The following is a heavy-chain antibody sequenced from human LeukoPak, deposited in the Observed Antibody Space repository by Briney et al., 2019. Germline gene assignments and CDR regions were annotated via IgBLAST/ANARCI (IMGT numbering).Heavy chain of an antibody. CDR3: ARDSRAGSGSRPHD. J-gene: IGHJ4*02. D-gene: IGHD3-10*01. CDR1: GGTFSSYA. CDR2: IIPIFGTA. Sequence: SVKVSCRASGGTFSSYAISWVRQAPGQGLEWMGGIIPIFGTANYAQKFQGRVTITADESTSTAYMELSSLRSEDTAVYYCARDSRAGSGSRPHDWGQGTLVTVSS. V-gene: IGHV1-69*13.